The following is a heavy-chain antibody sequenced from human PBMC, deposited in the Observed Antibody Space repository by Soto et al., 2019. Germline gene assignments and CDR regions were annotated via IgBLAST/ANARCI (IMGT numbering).Heavy chain of an antibody. Sequence: QVQLVQSGSEVKKPGSSVKVSCKASGGSFSSNPISWVRQAPGQGLEWMAGIIPIFATVHYAQKFQGRVTITADESTSTAYMQLTSLRSEDTAVYFCARGGRGYSSDPRYYFDYWGQGTLVTVSS. CDR3: ARGGRGYSSDPRYYFDY. J-gene: IGHJ4*02. D-gene: IGHD5-18*01. CDR1: GGSFSSNP. V-gene: IGHV1-69*01. CDR2: IIPIFATV.